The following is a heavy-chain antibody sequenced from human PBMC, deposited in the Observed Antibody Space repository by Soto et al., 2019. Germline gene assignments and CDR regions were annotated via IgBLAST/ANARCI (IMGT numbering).Heavy chain of an antibody. CDR3: ARDPSMVRGANWYFDL. V-gene: IGHV3-21*01. CDR1: GFTFSSYS. Sequence: EVQLVESGGGLVKPGGSLRLSCAASGFTFSSYSMNWVRQAPGKGLEWVSSISSSRSYIYYADSVRGRFTISRDDAKNSLYLQMNSLRAEDTAVYYCARDPSMVRGANWYFDLWGRGTLVTVSS. CDR2: ISSSRSYI. J-gene: IGHJ2*01. D-gene: IGHD3-10*01.